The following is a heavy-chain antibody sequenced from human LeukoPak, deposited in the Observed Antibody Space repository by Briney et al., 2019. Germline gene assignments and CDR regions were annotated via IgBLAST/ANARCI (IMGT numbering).Heavy chain of an antibody. V-gene: IGHV6-1*01. D-gene: IGHD2-15*01. Sequence: SQTLSLTCVISGDSVSSNSAAWNWIRHSPSRGLEWLGRTYYRSKWHNDYALSVNSRITINPDTSKNQFSLQLNSVTPEDTAVYYCARGPQVVGYFYIDVWDKGSTVTVSS. J-gene: IGHJ6*03. CDR2: TYYRSKWHN. CDR1: GDSVSSNSAA. CDR3: ARGPQVVGYFYIDV.